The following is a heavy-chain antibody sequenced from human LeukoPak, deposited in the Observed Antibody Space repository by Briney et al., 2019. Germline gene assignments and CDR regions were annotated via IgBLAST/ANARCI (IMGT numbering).Heavy chain of an antibody. D-gene: IGHD3-10*01. J-gene: IGHJ4*02. CDR3: ARGIRVRGVINPRGFDY. CDR1: GGSFSGYY. CDR2: INHSGST. V-gene: IGHV4-34*01. Sequence: SETLSLTCAVDGGSFSGYYWSWIRQPPGKGLEWIGEINHSGSTNYNPSLKSRVTISVDTSKNQFSLKLSSATAADTAVYYCARGIRVRGVINPRGFDYWGQGTLVTVSS.